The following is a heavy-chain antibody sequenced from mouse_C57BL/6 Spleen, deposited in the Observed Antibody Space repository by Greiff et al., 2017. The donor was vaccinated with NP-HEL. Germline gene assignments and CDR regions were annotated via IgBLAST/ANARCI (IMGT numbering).Heavy chain of an antibody. V-gene: IGHV1-26*01. CDR2: INHNNGGT. J-gene: IGHJ4*01. D-gene: IGHD1-1*01. CDR1: GYTFTDYY. Sequence: VQLQQSGPELVKPGASVKISCKASGYTFTDYYMNWVKQSHGKSLEWIGDINHNNGGTSYNQKFKGKATLTVDKSSSTAYMELKSLTSEDSAVYYGARGYYYGSSYAIDYWGQGTSVTVAS. CDR3: ARGYYYGSSYAIDY.